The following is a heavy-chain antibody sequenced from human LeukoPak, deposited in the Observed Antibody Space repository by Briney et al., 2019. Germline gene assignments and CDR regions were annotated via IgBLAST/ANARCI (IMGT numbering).Heavy chain of an antibody. CDR2: IYYSGST. D-gene: IGHD1-26*01. Sequence: PSETLSLTCTVSGGSISSYYWSWIRQPPGKGLEWIGSIYYSGSTYYNPSLKSRVTISVDTSKNQFSLKLSSVTAADTAVYYCARFSGSYYGKTFDYWGQGTLVTVSS. CDR1: GGSISSYY. CDR3: ARFSGSYYGKTFDY. J-gene: IGHJ4*02. V-gene: IGHV4-39*07.